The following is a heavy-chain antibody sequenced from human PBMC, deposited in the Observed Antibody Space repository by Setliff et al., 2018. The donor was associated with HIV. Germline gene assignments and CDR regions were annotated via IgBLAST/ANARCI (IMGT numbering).Heavy chain of an antibody. CDR3: ARRETGALYFGTFYYYGMDV. CDR2: IWYDGSNK. D-gene: IGHD3-10*01. CDR1: GFTFNSYG. J-gene: IGHJ6*02. V-gene: IGHV3-33*01. Sequence: GGSLRLSCAASGFTFNSYGMHWVRQAPGKGLEWVAIIWYDGSNKYYADSVKGRFTVSRDNSKNTLYLQMNSLRAEDTAVYYCARRETGALYFGTFYYYGMDVWGQGTTVTVSS.